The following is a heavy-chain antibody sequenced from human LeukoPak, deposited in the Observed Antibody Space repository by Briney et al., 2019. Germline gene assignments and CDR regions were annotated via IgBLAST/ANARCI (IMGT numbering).Heavy chain of an antibody. V-gene: IGHV1-46*02. J-gene: IGHJ4*02. CDR3: ARDQEGFDY. Sequence: GASVKVSCKASGYTFNSYYIHWVRQAPGQGLEWMGMIYPRDGSTSYAQKFQGRVTVTRDTSTSTVHMELSGLRSEDTAVYYCARDQEGFDYWGQGTLVTVSS. CDR2: IYPRDGST. CDR1: GYTFNSYY.